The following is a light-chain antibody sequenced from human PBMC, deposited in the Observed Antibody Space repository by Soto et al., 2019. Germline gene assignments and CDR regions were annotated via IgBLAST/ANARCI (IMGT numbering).Light chain of an antibody. Sequence: EIVMTQAPATLSVSPGERATLSCRTSQSVSSHLAWYQQKPGQAPRLLIYGASTRATGIPARFSGSGSGTELTLTISSLQSEDFSIYYCQQYYYWRTFGQGTKVEIK. V-gene: IGKV3-15*01. CDR2: GAS. CDR3: QQYYYWRT. CDR1: QSVSSH. J-gene: IGKJ1*01.